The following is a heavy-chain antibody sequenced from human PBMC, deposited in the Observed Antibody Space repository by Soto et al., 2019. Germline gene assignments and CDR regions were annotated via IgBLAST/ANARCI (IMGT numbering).Heavy chain of an antibody. J-gene: IGHJ3*02. V-gene: IGHV4-39*01. CDR1: GGSISSSSYY. CDR2: IYYSGST. Sequence: SETLSLTCTVSGGSISSSSYYWGWIRQPPGKGLEWIGSIYYSGSTYYNPSLKSRVTISVDTSKNQFSLKLSSVAAADTAVYYCASIVVVTADDAFDIWGQGTMVTVSS. D-gene: IGHD2-21*02. CDR3: ASIVVVTADDAFDI.